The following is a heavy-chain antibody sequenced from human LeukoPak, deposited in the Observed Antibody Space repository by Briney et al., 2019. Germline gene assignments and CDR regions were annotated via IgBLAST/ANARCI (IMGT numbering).Heavy chain of an antibody. CDR2: NSCSGNT. D-gene: IGHD3-10*01. CDR3: ARGRYYGSGSYYNVFVY. J-gene: IGHJ4*02. Sequence: SETLSLTCTVSGGSISSSSYYWSWIRQPPGKGLEWIGYNSCSGNTNYNPSLKSRVTISVDTSKNQFSLKLSSVTAADTAVYYCARGRYYGSGSYYNVFVYWGQGTLVTVSS. CDR1: GGSISSSSYY. V-gene: IGHV4-61*05.